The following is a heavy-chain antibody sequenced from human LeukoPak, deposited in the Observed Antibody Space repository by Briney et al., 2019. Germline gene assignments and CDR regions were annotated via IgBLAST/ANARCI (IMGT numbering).Heavy chain of an antibody. V-gene: IGHV3-30*03. CDR3: ARQGGYYYADTGPLDD. Sequence: GRSLRLSCAASGFTFSSYGMHWVRQAPGKGLEWVAVISYDGSNKYYADSVKGRFTISRDNSKNTLYLQMNSLRAEDTAVYYCARQGGYYYADTGPLDDWGQGTQVTVSS. CDR1: GFTFSSYG. D-gene: IGHD3-16*01. J-gene: IGHJ4*02. CDR2: ISYDGSNK.